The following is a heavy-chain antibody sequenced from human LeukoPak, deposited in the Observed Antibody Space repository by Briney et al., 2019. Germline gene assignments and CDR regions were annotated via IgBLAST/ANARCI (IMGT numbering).Heavy chain of an antibody. CDR1: GGTFSSYA. CDR2: IIPILGIA. V-gene: IGHV1-69*04. Sequence: SVKVSCKASGGTFSSYAISWVRQAPGQGLGWMGRIIPILGIANYAQKFQGRVTITADTSIDTAYMELSSLISEDTAVYYCATGLCGGDCYVLFDYWGQGTLVTVSS. J-gene: IGHJ4*02. D-gene: IGHD2-21*01. CDR3: ATGLCGGDCYVLFDY.